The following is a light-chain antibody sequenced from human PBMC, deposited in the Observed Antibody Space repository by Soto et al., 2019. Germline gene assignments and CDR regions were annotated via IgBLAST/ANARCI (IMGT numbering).Light chain of an antibody. Sequence: EIVMTQSPATLSVSPGERATLSCRASQSVKSNLAWYQQKPGQAPRLLIYGASTRATGVPARFSGSGSGTEFTLTVSSLQSEDFAVYFCQQYTNWPTFGQGTKVEIK. CDR3: QQYTNWPT. CDR1: QSVKSN. J-gene: IGKJ1*01. V-gene: IGKV3-15*01. CDR2: GAS.